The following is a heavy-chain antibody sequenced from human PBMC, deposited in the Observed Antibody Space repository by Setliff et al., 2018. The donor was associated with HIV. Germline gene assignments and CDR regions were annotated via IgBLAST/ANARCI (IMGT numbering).Heavy chain of an antibody. J-gene: IGHJ4*02. Sequence: GGSLRLSCAASEFTFSSYSMNWVRQAPGKGLEWVASISSSGAHIFYADSVKGRFTISRDNAKNTVYLQMNSLRPEDTAVYYCATLWMRGGYFDTWGQGTLVTVSS. CDR3: ATLWMRGGYFDT. CDR2: ISSSGAHI. D-gene: IGHD2-15*01. V-gene: IGHV3-21*01. CDR1: EFTFSSYS.